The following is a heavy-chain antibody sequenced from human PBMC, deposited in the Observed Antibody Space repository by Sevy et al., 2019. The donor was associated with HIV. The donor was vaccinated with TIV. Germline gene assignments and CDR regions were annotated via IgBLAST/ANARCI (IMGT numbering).Heavy chain of an antibody. V-gene: IGHV3-15*01. CDR3: ATGAQFSGSVFDY. CDR2: VKSKTAGGTT. CDR1: GFTFSNAW. Sequence: GGSLRLSCAASGFTFSNAWMSWVRQAPGKGLEWVGRVKSKTAGGTTDYPAPVKGRFIISRDDSNNTLYLKMNSLKAEDTAVYYCATGAQFSGSVFDYWGQGTLVTVSS. D-gene: IGHD5-12*01. J-gene: IGHJ4*02.